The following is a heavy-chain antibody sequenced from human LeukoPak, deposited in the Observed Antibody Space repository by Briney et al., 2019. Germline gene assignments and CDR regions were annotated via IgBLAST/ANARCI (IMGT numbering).Heavy chain of an antibody. J-gene: IGHJ4*02. CDR3: AKERMIVSGGQFDY. Sequence: GGSLRLSCAASGFTFSSYGMHWVRQAPGKGLEWVAFIRYDGSNKYYADSVKGRFTISRDNSKNTLYLQMNSLRAEDTAFYYCAKERMIVSGGQFDYWGQGTLVTVSS. V-gene: IGHV3-30*02. CDR1: GFTFSSYG. D-gene: IGHD3-22*01. CDR2: IRYDGSNK.